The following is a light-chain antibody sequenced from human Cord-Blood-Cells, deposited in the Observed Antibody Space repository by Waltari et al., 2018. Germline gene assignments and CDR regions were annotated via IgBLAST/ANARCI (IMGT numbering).Light chain of an antibody. CDR1: ALPKQY. CDR2: KDS. Sequence: SYELTQPPSVSVSPGQTARITCSGDALPKQYAYWYQLKPGQAPVLGLYKDSERPSGIPDRVSGSSSGTTVTLTISGVQAEDEADYYCQSADSSGTYRVFGGGTKLTVL. J-gene: IGLJ3*02. V-gene: IGLV3-25*03. CDR3: QSADSSGTYRV.